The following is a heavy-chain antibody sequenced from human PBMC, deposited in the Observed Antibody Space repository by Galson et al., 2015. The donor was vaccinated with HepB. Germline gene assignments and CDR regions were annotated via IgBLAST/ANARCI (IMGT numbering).Heavy chain of an antibody. Sequence: SLRLSCALSGLTFRSYAMTWVRQAPGKGLEWLSDISGSGFSTNYADSVKGRFTIFRDNSNNTLFLQMNSLRAEDTARYYCAAARVGYDFWGQGALVIVSS. CDR2: ISGSGFST. J-gene: IGHJ4*02. D-gene: IGHD3-10*01. CDR1: GLTFRSYA. V-gene: IGHV3-23*01. CDR3: AAARVGYDF.